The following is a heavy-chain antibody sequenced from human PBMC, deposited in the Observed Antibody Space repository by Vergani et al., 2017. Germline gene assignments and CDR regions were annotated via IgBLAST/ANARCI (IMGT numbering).Heavy chain of an antibody. CDR3: AIKGGSF. CDR2: IGSDSKTM. J-gene: IGHJ4*01. CDR1: DFYFNLYS. D-gene: IGHD3-16*01. V-gene: IGHV3-48*04. Sequence: HLVASGGALVQPGGSLRLSCLASDFYFNLYSMNWVRQAPGKGFEWISYIGSDSKTMYYADSVKGRFSISRDNDQLSIYLQMNSLKVEDTGVYYCAIKGGSFGGPGTLVTVSS.